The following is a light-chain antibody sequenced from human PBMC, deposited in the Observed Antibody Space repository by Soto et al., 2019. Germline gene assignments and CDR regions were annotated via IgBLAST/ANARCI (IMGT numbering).Light chain of an antibody. V-gene: IGKV3-20*01. CDR3: QQYVWSPPSWT. Sequence: ETVLTQSPGTLSLSPGERATLSCRASQSISSSFLAWYQQKPGQAPRLLIYGASSMATGIPDRFSGSGSGTAFTLTIIRLEHEDAAVYYCQQYVWSPPSWTFGQRTKVEI. CDR2: GAS. J-gene: IGKJ1*01. CDR1: QSISSSF.